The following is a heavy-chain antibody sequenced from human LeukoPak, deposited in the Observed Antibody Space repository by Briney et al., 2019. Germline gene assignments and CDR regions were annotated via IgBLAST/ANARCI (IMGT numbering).Heavy chain of an antibody. CDR1: GYSFTSLD. V-gene: IGHV1-8*03. CDR2: MNLNNGKT. D-gene: IGHD2-8*02. CDR3: ARGHVSGGGLYCLHS. J-gene: IGHJ5*02. Sequence: ASVKVSCKASGYSFTSLDINWVRLAPGQGLEWMGWMNLNNGKTAYAQKFQGRVTITRKTAIPPAYMELSSLRSDDTAVYYCARGHVSGGGLYCLHSWVQGTLVTVSS.